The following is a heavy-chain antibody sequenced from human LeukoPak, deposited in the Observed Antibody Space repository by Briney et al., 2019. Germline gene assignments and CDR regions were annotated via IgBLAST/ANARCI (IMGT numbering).Heavy chain of an antibody. V-gene: IGHV4-34*01. CDR1: GGSFSGYY. D-gene: IGHD4-17*01. Sequence: SETLSLTCAVYGGSFSGYYWSWIRQPPGKGLEWIGEINHSGSTNYNPSLKSRVTISVDTSKNQFSLKLSSVTAADTAVYYCASSTIYGDYVLDYWGQGTLVTVSS. CDR2: INHSGST. CDR3: ASSTIYGDYVLDY. J-gene: IGHJ4*02.